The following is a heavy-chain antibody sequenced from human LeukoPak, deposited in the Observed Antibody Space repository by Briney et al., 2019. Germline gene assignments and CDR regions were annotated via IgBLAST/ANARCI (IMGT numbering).Heavy chain of an antibody. J-gene: IGHJ6*03. CDR1: GYTFTSYG. V-gene: IGHV1-18*01. Sequence: GASVKVSCKASGYTFTSYGISWVRQAPGQGLEWMGWISAYNGNTNYAQKLQGRVTMTTDTSTSTAYMELRSLRSDDTAVYYCARALRNYYYYYMDVWGKGTTVTVSS. CDR2: ISAYNGNT. CDR3: ARALRNYYYYYMDV.